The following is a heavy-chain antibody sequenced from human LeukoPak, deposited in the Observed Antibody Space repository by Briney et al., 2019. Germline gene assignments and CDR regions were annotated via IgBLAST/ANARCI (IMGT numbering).Heavy chain of an antibody. CDR1: GFTFNSHE. V-gene: IGHV3-48*03. J-gene: IGHJ4*02. CDR3: VRRFDH. Sequence: GGSLRLSCAASGFTFNSHEMNWVRQPPGKGLEWVSYISSSGGTTDYADSVKGRVTISRDNAKNSLYLQMNSLRAEDTAVYYCVRRFDHWGQGTLVTVSS. CDR2: ISSSGGTT.